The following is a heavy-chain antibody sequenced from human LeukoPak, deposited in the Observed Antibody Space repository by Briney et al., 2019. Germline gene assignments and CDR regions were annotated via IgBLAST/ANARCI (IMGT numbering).Heavy chain of an antibody. Sequence: SQTLSLTCTVSGGSISSGDYYWSWIRQPPGKGLEWIWYIYYSGSNYYNPSLKSRVTISVDTSKNQFSLTLSSVTAADTAVYYCARTQRELLATVTTGQYYFDYWGQGTLVTVPS. CDR1: GGSISSGDYY. V-gene: IGHV4-30-4*01. J-gene: IGHJ4*02. D-gene: IGHD4-17*01. CDR2: IYYSGSN. CDR3: ARTQRELLATVTTGQYYFDY.